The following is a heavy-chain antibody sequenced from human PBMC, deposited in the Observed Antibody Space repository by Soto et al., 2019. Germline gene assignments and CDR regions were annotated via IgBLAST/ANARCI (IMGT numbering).Heavy chain of an antibody. V-gene: IGHV3-30*03. J-gene: IGHJ4*02. CDR3: ASLIRRPLDFDY. CDR2: ISYDGSNK. Sequence: SLRLSCAASGFTFSSYGMHWVRQAPGKGLEWVAVISYDGSNKYYADSVKGRFTISRDNSKNTLYLQMNSLRAEDTAVYYCASLIRRPLDFDYWGQGTLVTVSS. CDR1: GFTFSSYG.